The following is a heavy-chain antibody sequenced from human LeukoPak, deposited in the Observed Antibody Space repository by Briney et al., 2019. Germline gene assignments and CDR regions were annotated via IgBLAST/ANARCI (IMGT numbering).Heavy chain of an antibody. Sequence: GGSLRLSCTVSGFTVSSNSMSWVRQAPGKGLEWVSFIYSDNTHYSDSVKGRFTISRDNSENTLYLQMNSLRVEDTALYYCAREGIVAVPAAMMDVWGKGTTVTVSS. CDR2: IYSDNT. J-gene: IGHJ6*04. CDR3: AREGIVAVPAAMMDV. D-gene: IGHD2-2*01. V-gene: IGHV3-53*01. CDR1: GFTVSSNS.